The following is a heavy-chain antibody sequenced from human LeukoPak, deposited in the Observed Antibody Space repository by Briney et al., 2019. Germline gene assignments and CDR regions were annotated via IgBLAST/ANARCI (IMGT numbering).Heavy chain of an antibody. J-gene: IGHJ1*01. Sequence: SETLSLTCIVSGYSISNGYFWGWIRQSPGKGPEWIGSIRHGGDTYYNPSLKSRVAISLDTSKNHVSLTLESVTAAATAVYYCARDGGWVMVTEIDKWGQGILVTVSS. CDR3: ARDGGWVMVTEIDK. V-gene: IGHV4-38-2*02. D-gene: IGHD5-18*01. CDR2: IRHGGDT. CDR1: GYSISNGYF.